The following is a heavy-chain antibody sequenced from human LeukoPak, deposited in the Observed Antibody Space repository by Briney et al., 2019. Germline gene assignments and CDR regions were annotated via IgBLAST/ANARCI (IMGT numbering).Heavy chain of an antibody. CDR1: GFTFSGHG. J-gene: IGHJ4*02. V-gene: IGHV3-48*02. Sequence: GGSLRLSCAASGFTFSGHGMNWVRQAPGKGLECVSYISSSSSSISYADSVKGRFTISRDNAKNSLYLQMNSLRDEGTAVYYCAKGDYYYDTSCYYPPDYWGQGTLVTVSS. D-gene: IGHD3-22*01. CDR2: ISSSSSSI. CDR3: AKGDYYYDTSCYYPPDY.